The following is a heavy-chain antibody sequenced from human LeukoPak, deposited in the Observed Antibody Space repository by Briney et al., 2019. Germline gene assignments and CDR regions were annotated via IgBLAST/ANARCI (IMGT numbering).Heavy chain of an antibody. CDR1: GFTFINYY. Sequence: ASVKVSCKASGFTFINYYMHWVRQAPGQGLEWLGIINLSGGSTHYPQRFQDRVTMTRDTSTSTVYMELSSLRSEDTAVYYCARDLDYGEKSEDYWGQGTLVTVSS. CDR3: ARDLDYGEKSEDY. V-gene: IGHV1-46*01. D-gene: IGHD4/OR15-4a*01. J-gene: IGHJ4*02. CDR2: INLSGGST.